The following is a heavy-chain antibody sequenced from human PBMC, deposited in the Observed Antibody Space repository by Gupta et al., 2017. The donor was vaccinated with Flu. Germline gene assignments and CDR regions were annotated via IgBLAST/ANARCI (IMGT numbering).Heavy chain of an antibody. CDR3: ARRLWVGYYPDY. CDR1: GFTFSSYA. J-gene: IGHJ4*02. V-gene: IGHV3-23*01. Sequence: EVQLLESGGGLVQPGGSLRLFCAASGFTFSSYAMNWVRQSPGKGLEWVSSISSSASTTYYADSVKGRFTISRDNSKNTLYLQMNSLRAEDTAVYYCARRLWVGYYPDYWGQGTLVTVSS. CDR2: ISSSASTT. D-gene: IGHD3-3*01.